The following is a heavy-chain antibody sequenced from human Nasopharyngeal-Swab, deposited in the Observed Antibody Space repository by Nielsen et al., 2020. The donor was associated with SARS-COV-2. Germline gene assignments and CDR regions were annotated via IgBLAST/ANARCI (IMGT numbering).Heavy chain of an antibody. CDR2: ISSNGGST. D-gene: IGHD3-3*01. CDR3: VRLYDFWSGEPS. J-gene: IGHJ5*02. Sequence: GESLKISCSASGFTFSSYAMHWVRQAPGKGLEYVSAISSNGGSTYYADSVKGRFTIFRDNSKNTLYLQMSSLRAEDTAVYYCVRLYDFWSGEPSWGQGTLVTVSS. CDR1: GFTFSSYA. V-gene: IGHV3-64D*08.